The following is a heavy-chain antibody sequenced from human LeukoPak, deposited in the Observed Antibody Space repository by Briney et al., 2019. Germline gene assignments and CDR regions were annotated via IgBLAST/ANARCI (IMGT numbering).Heavy chain of an antibody. J-gene: IGHJ4*02. D-gene: IGHD4-17*01. CDR1: GFTSSSYW. CDR3: ARSGQYGDYFDY. CDR2: IKQDGSEK. Sequence: GGSLRLSCAASGFTSSSYWMSWVRQAPGKGLEWVANIKQDGSEKYYVDSVKGRFTISRDNAKNSLYLQMNSLRAEDTAVYYCARSGQYGDYFDYWGQGTLVTVSS. V-gene: IGHV3-7*01.